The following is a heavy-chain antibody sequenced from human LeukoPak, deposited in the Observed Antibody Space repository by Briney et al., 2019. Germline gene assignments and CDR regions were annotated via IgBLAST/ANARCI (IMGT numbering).Heavy chain of an antibody. CDR1: GYTFTNYY. J-gene: IGHJ3*02. CDR3: ARERTYGLDAFDI. CDR2: INPSGGDT. D-gene: IGHD3-10*01. Sequence: ASVKVSCKASGYTFTNYYIHWVRQAPGQGLEWMGMINPSGGDTNYAQEFQGRVTMTRDMSTTTFYMELNSLRAEATAVYFCARERTYGLDAFDIWGQGTMDTVSS. V-gene: IGHV1-46*01.